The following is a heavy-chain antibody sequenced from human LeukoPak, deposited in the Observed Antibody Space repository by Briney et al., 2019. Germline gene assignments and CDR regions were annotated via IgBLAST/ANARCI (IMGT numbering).Heavy chain of an antibody. CDR1: GFTFSSYS. D-gene: IGHD3-22*01. CDR3: ARAHDSSGYLQSDY. CDR2: ISSSSSTI. V-gene: IGHV3-48*04. J-gene: IGHJ4*02. Sequence: RGSLRLSCAASGFTFSSYSMNWVRQAPGKGLEWVSYISSSSSTIYYADSVKGRFTISRDNAKNSLYLQMNSLRAEDTAVYYCARAHDSSGYLQSDYWGQGALVTVSS.